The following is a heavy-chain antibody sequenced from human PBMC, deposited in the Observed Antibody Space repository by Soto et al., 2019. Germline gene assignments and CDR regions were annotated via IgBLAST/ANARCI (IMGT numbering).Heavy chain of an antibody. CDR3: TKDREFTYYDLWSGYYAFDS. V-gene: IGHV3-23*01. CDR1: GFTFSSYA. Sequence: EVHLLESGGGLVLPGVSLRLSCAGSGFTFSSYAMSWVRQAPGKGLEWVSAISSVGGSTYYADSVKGRFIISRDNSENTLYLQVNSLRAEDTAIYYCTKDREFTYYDLWSGYYAFDSWGQGTLVTVSS. J-gene: IGHJ4*02. CDR2: ISSVGGST. D-gene: IGHD3-3*01.